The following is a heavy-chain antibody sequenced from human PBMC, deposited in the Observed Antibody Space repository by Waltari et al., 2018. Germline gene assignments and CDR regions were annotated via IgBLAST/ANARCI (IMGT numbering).Heavy chain of an antibody. CDR1: GFTFGDYA. Sequence: EVQLVESGGGLVQPGRSLRLSCAASGFTFGDYAMHWVRQVPGKGLEWVSGISWNSDGIGYADSVKGRFTIARDNAKNSLYLQMNSLRPEDMALYYCAKSGTVSGVFDYCGQGTLVTVSS. J-gene: IGHJ4*02. V-gene: IGHV3-9*03. CDR2: ISWNSDGI. CDR3: AKSGTVSGVFDY. D-gene: IGHD6-19*01.